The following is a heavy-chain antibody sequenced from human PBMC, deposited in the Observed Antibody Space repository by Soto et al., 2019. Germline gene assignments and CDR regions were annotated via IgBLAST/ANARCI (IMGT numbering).Heavy chain of an antibody. V-gene: IGHV3-23*01. Sequence: PGGSLRLSCAASGFTFSSYAMSWVRQAPGKGLEWVSAISGSGGSTYYADSVKGRFTISRDNSKNTLYLQMNSLRAEDTAVYYCAKGAYCTNGVCFPYNWFDPWGQGTLVTVSS. CDR2: ISGSGGST. CDR3: AKGAYCTNGVCFPYNWFDP. D-gene: IGHD2-8*01. J-gene: IGHJ5*02. CDR1: GFTFSSYA.